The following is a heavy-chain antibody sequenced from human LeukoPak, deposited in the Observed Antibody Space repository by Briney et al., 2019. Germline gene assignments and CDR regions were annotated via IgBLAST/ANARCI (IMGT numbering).Heavy chain of an antibody. CDR3: ARDFHYYDSSGLPGY. CDR1: GFAFSDYY. J-gene: IGHJ4*02. CDR2: ISTSVTII. D-gene: IGHD3-22*01. V-gene: IGHV3-11*04. Sequence: GSLRLSCAASGFAFSDYYMSWIRQAPGQGLEWVSYISTSVTIIYYADPVKGRFTISRDNAKNSLYLQMNSLRAEDTAVYYCARDFHYYDSSGLPGYWGQGTLVTVSS.